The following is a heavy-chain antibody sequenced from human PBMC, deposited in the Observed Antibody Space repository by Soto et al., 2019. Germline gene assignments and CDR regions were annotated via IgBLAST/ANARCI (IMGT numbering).Heavy chain of an antibody. Sequence: PGGSLRLSCAASGFTFSSYAMNWVRQAPGKGLEWVSSISGSGSSTYYADSVKGRFTISRDNSKNTLYLQMNSLRAEDTAVYYCAKDPRFTVTKGHYHDYWGQRTLVTVSA. D-gene: IGHD4-17*01. CDR2: ISGSGSST. CDR1: GFTFSSYA. J-gene: IGHJ4*02. CDR3: AKDPRFTVTKGHYHDY. V-gene: IGHV3-23*01.